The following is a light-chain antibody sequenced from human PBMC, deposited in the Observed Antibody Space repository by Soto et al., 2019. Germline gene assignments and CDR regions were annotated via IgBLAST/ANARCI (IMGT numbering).Light chain of an antibody. J-gene: IGKJ4*01. CDR1: QSVRNN. CDR3: QHYSDWPLT. CDR2: GIS. Sequence: EIVMTQSPATLSVSPGERATLSCRASQSVRNNYLAWYQQKPGQAPRLLIYGISTRATGIPARFSGSGSGTVFTLTINSLQSEDFAVYYCQHYSDWPLTFGGGTKVEIK. V-gene: IGKV3-15*01.